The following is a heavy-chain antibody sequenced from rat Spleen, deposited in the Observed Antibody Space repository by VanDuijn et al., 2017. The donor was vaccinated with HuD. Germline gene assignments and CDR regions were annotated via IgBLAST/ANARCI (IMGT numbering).Heavy chain of an antibody. Sequence: EVQLVESGGGLVQPGRSLKLSCSASGFTFIRYYMAWVRQAPTKGLEWVATISYDGSSTYYRDSVKGRFTISRDNAKSTLYLQMDSLRSEDTATYYCARHNSGYFDSWGQGVMVTVSS. CDR2: ISYDGSST. CDR1: GFTFIRYY. CDR3: ARHNSGYFDS. J-gene: IGHJ2*01. V-gene: IGHV5-29*01. D-gene: IGHD4-3*01.